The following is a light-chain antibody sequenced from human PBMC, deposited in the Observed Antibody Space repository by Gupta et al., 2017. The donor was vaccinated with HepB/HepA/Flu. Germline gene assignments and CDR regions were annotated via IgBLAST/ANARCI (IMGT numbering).Light chain of an antibody. CDR1: QSVLYTSNNKNY. V-gene: IGKV4-1*01. Sequence: DLVMTQSPDSLAVSLCERATINCRSSQSVLYTSNNKNYLAWYQQKAGQPPKLLIYWASTRESGVPDRFSGSGSGTDFTLTISSLQAEDVAVYYCQQYYGSPRTFGQGTKVEVK. J-gene: IGKJ1*01. CDR3: QQYYGSPRT. CDR2: WAS.